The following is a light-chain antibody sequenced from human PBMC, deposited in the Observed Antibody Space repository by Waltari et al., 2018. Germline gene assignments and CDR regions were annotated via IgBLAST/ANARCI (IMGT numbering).Light chain of an antibody. V-gene: IGLV6-57*01. CDR2: DNN. CDR1: SGSIAHNY. CDR3: QSYDSSSRV. Sequence: FMLTQPHSMSESPGKTVTISCTRSSGSIAHNYLQWYPLRPDSSPTTVIFDNNQRPSGVPDRFSGSIDSSSNSASLTISGLKPEDEADYFCQSYDSSSRVFGGGTKLTVL. J-gene: IGLJ3*02.